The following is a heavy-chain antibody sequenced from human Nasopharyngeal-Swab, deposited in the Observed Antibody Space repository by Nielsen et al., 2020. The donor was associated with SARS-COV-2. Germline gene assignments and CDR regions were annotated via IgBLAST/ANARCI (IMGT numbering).Heavy chain of an antibody. Sequence: SVKVSCKASGGTFSSYAISWVRRAPGQGLEWMGRIIPILGIANYAQKFQGRVTITADKSTSTAYMELSSLRSEDTAVYYCARYSSSWGTIDYWGQGTLVTVSS. D-gene: IGHD6-13*01. CDR3: ARYSSSWGTIDY. CDR1: GGTFSSYA. J-gene: IGHJ4*02. V-gene: IGHV1-69*04. CDR2: IIPILGIA.